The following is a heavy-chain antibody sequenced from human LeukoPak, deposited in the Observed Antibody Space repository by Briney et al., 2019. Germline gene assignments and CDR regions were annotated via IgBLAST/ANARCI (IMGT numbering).Heavy chain of an antibody. CDR1: GFTVSSNY. J-gene: IGHJ3*02. CDR3: ARMWSYDFDI. V-gene: IGHV3-53*01. D-gene: IGHD2-21*01. Sequence: SGGSLRLSYAVSGFTVSSNYMSWVRQAPGKGLEWVSIIYSGGSTYYADSVKGRFTISRDNSKNTLYLQMNSLRAEDTAVYYCARMWSYDFDIWGQGTMVTVSS. CDR2: IYSGGST.